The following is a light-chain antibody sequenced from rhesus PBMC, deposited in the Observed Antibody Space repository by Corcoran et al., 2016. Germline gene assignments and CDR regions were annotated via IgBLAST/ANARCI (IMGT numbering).Light chain of an antibody. V-gene: IGKV1-22*01. Sequence: DIRMTQSPSSLSASIGDTVTISCRASQRINTWLAWYQQKPGNAPKLLILKSSNLQIGVPSRFSGSGSGTDFTLTITILESEDFAIYFCQQYMRGPLTFGGGTKVELK. CDR1: QRINTW. CDR2: KSS. CDR3: QQYMRGPLT. J-gene: IGKJ4*01.